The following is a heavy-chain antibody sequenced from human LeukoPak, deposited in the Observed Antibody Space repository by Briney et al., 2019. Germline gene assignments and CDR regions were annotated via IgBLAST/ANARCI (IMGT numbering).Heavy chain of an antibody. CDR3: ARGIRFLEWLGGNWFVP. V-gene: IGHV4-61*02. CDR1: GGSISSGSYY. D-gene: IGHD3-3*01. Sequence: SQTLSLTCTVSGGSISSGSYYWSWIRQPAGKGLEWIGRIYTSGSTNYNPSLKSRVTISVDTSENQFSLKLSSVTAADTAVYYCARGIRFLEWLGGNWFVPWGQGTLVTVSS. CDR2: IYTSGST. J-gene: IGHJ5*02.